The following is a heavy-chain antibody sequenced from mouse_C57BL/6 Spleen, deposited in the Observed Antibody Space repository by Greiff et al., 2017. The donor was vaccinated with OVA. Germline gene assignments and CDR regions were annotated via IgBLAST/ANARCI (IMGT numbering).Heavy chain of an antibody. D-gene: IGHD1-1*01. CDR2: IYPGDGDT. CDR1: GYAFSSSW. V-gene: IGHV1-82*01. J-gene: IGHJ1*03. Sequence: VKLMESGPELVKPGASVKISCKASGYAFSSSWMNWVKQRPGKGLEWIGRIYPGDGDTNYNGKFKGKATLTADKSSSTAYMQLSSLTSEDSAVYFCARFITTVVGYFDVWGTGTTVTVSS. CDR3: ARFITTVVGYFDV.